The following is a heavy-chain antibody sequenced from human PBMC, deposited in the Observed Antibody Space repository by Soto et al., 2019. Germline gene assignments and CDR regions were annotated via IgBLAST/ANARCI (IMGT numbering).Heavy chain of an antibody. V-gene: IGHV4-39*01. Sequence: ASETLSLTCTVSGGSISSSRYYWGWIRQPPGKGLEWIGSIYYSGSTYYNPSLKSRVTISVDTSRNQFSLKLSSVTAADTAVYYCARRTYYDYVWGSYDWFDPWGQGTLVT. J-gene: IGHJ5*02. CDR2: IYYSGST. CDR1: GGSISSSRYY. CDR3: ARRTYYDYVWGSYDWFDP. D-gene: IGHD3-16*01.